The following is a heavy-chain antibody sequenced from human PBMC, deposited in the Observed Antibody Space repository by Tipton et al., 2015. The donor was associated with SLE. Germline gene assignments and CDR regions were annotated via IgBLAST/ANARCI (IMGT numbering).Heavy chain of an antibody. V-gene: IGHV4-59*11. Sequence: PGLVKPSETLSLTCTVFGGSISNHYWTWIRQPPGKGLEWIGYIHNSGSTNYNPSLKSRTTISVDTPKKQFSLKLNSVTAADTAVYYCARQRDRSSGLFDYWGQGSLVTVSS. CDR2: IHNSGST. D-gene: IGHD3-10*01. CDR1: GGSISNHY. CDR3: ARQRDRSSGLFDY. J-gene: IGHJ4*02.